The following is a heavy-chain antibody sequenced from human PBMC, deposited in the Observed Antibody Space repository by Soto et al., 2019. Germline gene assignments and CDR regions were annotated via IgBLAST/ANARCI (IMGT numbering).Heavy chain of an antibody. CDR2: ISGSGGTI. V-gene: IGHV3-48*01. CDR3: PRETGRRTGGGSYAFDS. D-gene: IGHD2-15*01. Sequence: EVQLVESGGGMVQPGGSLRVSCAASGFTLSSYSMHWVRQAPGKGLEWVSYISGSGGTIYYADSVKGRFTISRDNAKNPRSCQMTTLRTETPAVYFWPRETGRRTGGGSYAFDSGGQET. J-gene: IGHJ4*02. CDR1: GFTLSSYS.